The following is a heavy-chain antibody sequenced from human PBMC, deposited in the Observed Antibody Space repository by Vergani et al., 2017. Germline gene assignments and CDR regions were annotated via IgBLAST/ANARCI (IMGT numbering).Heavy chain of an antibody. Sequence: EVQLVESGGGLVKPGGSLRLSCAASGFTFSSYSMNWVRQAPGKGLEWVSSISSSSSYIYYADSVKGRFTISRDNAKNSLYLQMNSLRAEDTAVYYCARDRGSSWYSTAFDIWGQGTMVTVSS. V-gene: IGHV3-21*01. CDR3: ARDRGSSWYSTAFDI. J-gene: IGHJ3*02. CDR2: ISSSSSYI. D-gene: IGHD6-13*01. CDR1: GFTFSSYS.